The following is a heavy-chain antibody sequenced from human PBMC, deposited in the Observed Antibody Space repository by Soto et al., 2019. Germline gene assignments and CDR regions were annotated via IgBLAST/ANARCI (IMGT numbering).Heavy chain of an antibody. V-gene: IGHV4-61*01. D-gene: IGHD2-2*01. J-gene: IGHJ3*02. CDR3: VRDRSADRNSFDAFEI. Sequence: SETLSLTCTVSGGSVSSGSHYWRWIRQPPGKGLEWLVYISYTGTTNYNPSLKSRVTISVDMSKNQFSLRLDSVTGADTAVYYCVRDRSADRNSFDAFEIWGQGTMVTV. CDR1: GGSVSSGSHY. CDR2: ISYTGTT.